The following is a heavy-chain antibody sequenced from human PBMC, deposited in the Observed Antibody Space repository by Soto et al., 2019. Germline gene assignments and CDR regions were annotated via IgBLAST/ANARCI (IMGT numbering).Heavy chain of an antibody. CDR3: ARIPGYCSGGSCPTHGWYYYYGMDV. V-gene: IGHV4-31*01. Sequence: QVQLQESGPGLVKPSQTLSLTCTVSGGSISSGGYYWSWIRQHPGKGLEWIGYIYYSGSTYYNPSLKSQVTISVDTYKNRFSLKLSSVTAADTAVYYCARIPGYCSGGSCPTHGWYYYYGMDVWGQGTTVTVSS. J-gene: IGHJ6*02. D-gene: IGHD2-15*01. CDR2: IYYSGST. CDR1: GGSISSGGYY.